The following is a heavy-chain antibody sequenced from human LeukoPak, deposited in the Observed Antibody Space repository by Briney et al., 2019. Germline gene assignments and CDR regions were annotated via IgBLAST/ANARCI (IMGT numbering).Heavy chain of an antibody. J-gene: IGHJ4*02. D-gene: IGHD6-19*01. Sequence: GGSLRLSRAASGFTFSDYYMSWIRQAPDKGLEWISYISSSGDTLYYADSVKGRFTISRDNAKKSLYLQMNSLRVEDTAVYYCARGSSSGFDYWGQGTLVTVSS. CDR2: ISSSGDTL. CDR3: ARGSSSGFDY. V-gene: IGHV3-11*01. CDR1: GFTFSDYY.